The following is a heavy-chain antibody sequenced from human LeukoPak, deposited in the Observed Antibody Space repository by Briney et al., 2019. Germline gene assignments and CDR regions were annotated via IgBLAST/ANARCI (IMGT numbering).Heavy chain of an antibody. V-gene: IGHV3-23*01. D-gene: IGHD3-10*01. Sequence: HPGGSLRLSCAASGFTFSSYAMTWVRQAPGKGLEWISAISGSGGRTYYVDSVKGRFTISRDNSKNTLYLQMNSLRAEDTAVYYCARVGTRGELYYWGQGTLVTVSS. CDR3: ARVGTRGELYY. CDR2: ISGSGGRT. J-gene: IGHJ4*02. CDR1: GFTFSSYA.